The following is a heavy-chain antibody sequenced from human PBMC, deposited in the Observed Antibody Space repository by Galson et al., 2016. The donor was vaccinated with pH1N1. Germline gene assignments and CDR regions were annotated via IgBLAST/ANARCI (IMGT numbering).Heavy chain of an antibody. CDR1: GGTFGSYG. D-gene: IGHD3-22*01. J-gene: IGHJ2*01. CDR3: AREDYYDTDLSDWYFDL. Sequence: SCKASGGTFGSYGINWVRQAPGQGLEWMGGIIPIFNTVKYAQNFQGRVTITADESTTTAYMELSSLRSEDTAMYYCAREDYYDTDLSDWYFDLWGRGTLLPVSS. V-gene: IGHV1-69*01. CDR2: IIPIFNTV.